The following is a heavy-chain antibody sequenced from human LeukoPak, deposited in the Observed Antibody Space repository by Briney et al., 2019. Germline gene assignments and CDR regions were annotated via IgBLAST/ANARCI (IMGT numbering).Heavy chain of an antibody. J-gene: IGHJ6*03. D-gene: IGHD2-8*01. CDR3: ARVLGCTNGVCPYYYYYYMDV. CDR2: INWNGGST. CDR1: GFTFDDYG. V-gene: IGHV3-20*04. Sequence: GGSLKLSCAASGFTFDDYGMSWVRQAPGKGLEWVSGINWNGGSTGYADSVKGRFTISRDNAKNSLYLQMNSPRAEDTALYYCARVLGCTNGVCPYYYYYYMDVWGKGTTVTVSS.